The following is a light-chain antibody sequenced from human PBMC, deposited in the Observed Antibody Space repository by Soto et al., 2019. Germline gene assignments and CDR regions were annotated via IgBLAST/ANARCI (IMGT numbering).Light chain of an antibody. CDR3: QQYGSSPWT. Sequence: EIVLTQSPGTLSLSPGERATLSCRASQSVSSSYLAWYQQKPGQAPRLLIYGALSRATGIPDRFSGSGSGTGFTLTISRLEPEVFAVYYCQQYGSSPWTFGQGTKVEIK. CDR1: QSVSSSY. CDR2: GAL. J-gene: IGKJ1*01. V-gene: IGKV3-20*01.